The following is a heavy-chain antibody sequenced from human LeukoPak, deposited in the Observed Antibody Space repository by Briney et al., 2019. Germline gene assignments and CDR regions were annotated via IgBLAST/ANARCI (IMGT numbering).Heavy chain of an antibody. D-gene: IGHD3-3*01. CDR3: ARGPRTITIFGVVSQRTHPHDY. J-gene: IGHJ4*02. Sequence: SETLSLTCAVYGGSFSGYYWSWLRQPPGKGLEWIGEINHSGSTNYNPSLKSRVTISVDTSKNQFSLKLSSVTAADTAVYYCARGPRTITIFGVVSQRTHPHDYWGQGTLVTVSS. V-gene: IGHV4-34*01. CDR1: GGSFSGYY. CDR2: INHSGST.